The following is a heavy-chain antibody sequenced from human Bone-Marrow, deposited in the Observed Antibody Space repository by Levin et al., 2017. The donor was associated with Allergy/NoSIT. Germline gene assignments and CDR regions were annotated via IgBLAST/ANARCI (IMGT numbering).Heavy chain of an antibody. J-gene: IGHJ1*01. D-gene: IGHD2-15*01. V-gene: IGHV3-30-3*01. Sequence: GESLKISCAASGFIFSNYAMNWVRQAPGKGLEWVAVISYDGTNKYYSDLVKGRFTISRDNSKNTLYLQMNSLRAEDTAVYYCARDGAYCSGGSCYSGGYFQDWGQGTLVTVSS. CDR1: GFIFSNYA. CDR2: ISYDGTNK. CDR3: ARDGAYCSGGSCYSGGYFQD.